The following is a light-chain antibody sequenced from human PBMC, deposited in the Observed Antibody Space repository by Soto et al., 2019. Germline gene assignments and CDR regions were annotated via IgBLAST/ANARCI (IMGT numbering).Light chain of an antibody. CDR1: QSVSSY. J-gene: IGKJ5*01. Sequence: IMMTQSPGTLSLSPGERATLSCRASQSVSSYLAWYQQKPGQAPRLLIYDASNRATGIPARFSGSGSGTDFTLTISSLEPEDFAVYYCQQRSNWPPITFGQGTRLE. CDR2: DAS. V-gene: IGKV3-11*01. CDR3: QQRSNWPPIT.